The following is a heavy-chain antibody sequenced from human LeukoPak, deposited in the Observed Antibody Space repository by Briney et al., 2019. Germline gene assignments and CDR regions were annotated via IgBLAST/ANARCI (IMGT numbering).Heavy chain of an antibody. CDR2: MNPNTGNT. V-gene: IGHV1-8*02. J-gene: IGHJ4*02. D-gene: IGHD3-10*01. CDR1: GYTFTGYY. Sequence: ASVKVSCKASGYTFTGYYMHWARQATGQGLEWMGWMNPNTGNTVYAQNFHDRVTLTRNTSINTAYMELSSLRFEDTAVYYCARGLDTSPVGSFDYWGQGTLVTVSS. CDR3: ARGLDTSPVGSFDY.